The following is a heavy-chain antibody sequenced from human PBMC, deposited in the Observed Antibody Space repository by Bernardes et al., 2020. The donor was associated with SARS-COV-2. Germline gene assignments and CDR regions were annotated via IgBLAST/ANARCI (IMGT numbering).Heavy chain of an antibody. Sequence: DSVKGRFTVSRDNAKNSLYLQMNSLRAEDTAVYYCAKLFDIRGGTGLDPWGQGTLVTVSS. V-gene: IGHV3-21*01. D-gene: IGHD3-9*01. CDR3: AKLFDIRGGTGLDP. J-gene: IGHJ5*02.